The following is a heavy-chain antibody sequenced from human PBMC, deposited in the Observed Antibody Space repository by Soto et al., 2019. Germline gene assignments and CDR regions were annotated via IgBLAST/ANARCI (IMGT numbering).Heavy chain of an antibody. V-gene: IGHV3-30*18. D-gene: IGHD3-22*01. CDR1: GFTFSSYG. CDR2: ISYDGSNK. Sequence: GGSLRLSCAASGFTFSSYGMHWVRQAPGKGLEWVAVISYDGSNKYYADSVKGRFTISRDNSKNTLYLQMNSLRAEDTAVYYCAKSRGHYYDSTANWGQGTLVTVSS. CDR3: AKSRGHYYDSTAN. J-gene: IGHJ4*02.